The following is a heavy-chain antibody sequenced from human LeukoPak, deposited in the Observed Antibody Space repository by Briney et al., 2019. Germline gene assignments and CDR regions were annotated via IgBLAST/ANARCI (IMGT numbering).Heavy chain of an antibody. J-gene: IGHJ4*02. Sequence: ASVKVSCKASGYTFTSYGISWVRQAPGQGLEWMGWISAYIGNTNYAQKLQGRVTMTTDTSTSTAYMELRSLRSDDTAVYYCARRPADYYGSGSYPDYWGQGTLVTVSS. CDR1: GYTFTSYG. CDR2: ISAYIGNT. V-gene: IGHV1-18*01. CDR3: ARRPADYYGSGSYPDY. D-gene: IGHD3-10*01.